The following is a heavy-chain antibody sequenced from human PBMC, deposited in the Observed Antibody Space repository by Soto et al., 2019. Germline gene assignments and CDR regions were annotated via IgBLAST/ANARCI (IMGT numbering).Heavy chain of an antibody. CDR3: VKYYSPEPVV. D-gene: IGHD2-15*01. Sequence: QVQLQQSGPGLVKPSQTLSLTCAISGDSVSSDSAAWNWIRQSPSRGLEWLGRTYYRSKWYYDYAVSVKSPKPINPGPSKNPLSPCFKSVSGGTAALDCLVKYYSPEPVVWGQSTRVPVTS. CDR2: TYYRSKWYY. CDR1: GDSVSSDSAA. V-gene: IGHV6-1*01. J-gene: IGHJ1*01.